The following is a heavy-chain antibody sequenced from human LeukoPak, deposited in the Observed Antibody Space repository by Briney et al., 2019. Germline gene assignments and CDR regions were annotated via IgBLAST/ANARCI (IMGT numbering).Heavy chain of an antibody. CDR1: GYTFTSYY. D-gene: IGHD3-10*02. V-gene: IGHV1-46*01. CDR2: INPNGGST. Sequence: ASVKVSCKASGYTFTSYYRNWVRQAPGQGLEWMGIINPNGGSTSYAQKFQGRVTMARATSTITVYMELSSLRSEDTAVYYCARAANMFGDEFDYWGQGTLVTVSS. CDR3: ARAANMFGDEFDY. J-gene: IGHJ4*02.